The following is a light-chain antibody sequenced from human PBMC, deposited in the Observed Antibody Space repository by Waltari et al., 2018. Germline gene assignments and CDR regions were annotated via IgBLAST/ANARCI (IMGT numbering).Light chain of an antibody. V-gene: IGKV1-39*01. CDR2: ATS. Sequence: DIQMTQSPSSLSASVGDSVTITCRASQSISGYLNWYQQKPGKAPRLPIYATSSLQRGVPSRFSGSGSGTDFTLTISSLQPEDFATYYCQQSYSTPPWTFGQGTKVEIK. CDR3: QQSYSTPPWT. J-gene: IGKJ1*01. CDR1: QSISGY.